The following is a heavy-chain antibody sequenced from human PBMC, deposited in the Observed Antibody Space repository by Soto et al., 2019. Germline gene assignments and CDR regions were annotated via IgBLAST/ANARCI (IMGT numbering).Heavy chain of an antibody. CDR3: AKGNGAAGGRGAYLHA. J-gene: IGHJ5*02. V-gene: IGHV3-23*01. D-gene: IGHD6-13*01. Sequence: PGGSLRLSCATSGFTFRSYAMSWVRQAPGKGLEWVSTITNSGGNTFYAGSVKGRFTISRDNSKSTLSLQINSLKAEDTAIYYCAKGNGAAGGRGAYLHAWGQGTLVTVSS. CDR1: GFTFRSYA. CDR2: ITNSGGNT.